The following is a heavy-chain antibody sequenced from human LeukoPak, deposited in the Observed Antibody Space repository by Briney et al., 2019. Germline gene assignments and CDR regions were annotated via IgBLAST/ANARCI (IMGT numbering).Heavy chain of an antibody. CDR1: GYXFTGYY. D-gene: IGHD3-10*01. CDR2: INPNSGGT. Sequence: ASVKVSCKASGYXFTGYYVFWVRQAPGQGREWMGWINPNSGGTNYAQKFQGRVTITRDTSINTAYMEQSRLRSDDTAVFYCTRGHHYFVSGSYYNFWGQGPLVTVYS. J-gene: IGHJ4*02. V-gene: IGHV1-2*02. CDR3: TRGHHYFVSGSYYNF.